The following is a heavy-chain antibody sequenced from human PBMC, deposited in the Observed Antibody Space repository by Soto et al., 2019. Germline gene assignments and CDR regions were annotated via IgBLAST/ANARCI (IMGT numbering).Heavy chain of an antibody. J-gene: IGHJ5*02. D-gene: IGHD3-10*01. V-gene: IGHV1-46*01. Sequence: ASVKVSCKASGYTFTSYYMHWVRQAPGQGLEWMGIINPSGGSTSYAQKFQGRVTTTRDTSTSTVYMELSSLRSEDTAVYYFASKPILLWFGGGLDPWGQGTLVTVSS. CDR1: GYTFTSYY. CDR2: INPSGGST. CDR3: ASKPILLWFGGGLDP.